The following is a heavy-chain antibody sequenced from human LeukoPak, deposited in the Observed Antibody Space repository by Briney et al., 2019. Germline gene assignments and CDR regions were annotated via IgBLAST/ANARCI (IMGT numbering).Heavy chain of an antibody. J-gene: IGHJ3*02. Sequence: GGSLRLSCAASGFTFSSYGMHWVRQVPGKGLVWVSRINSDESSTSYADSVKGRFTISRDNAKKTLYGQMNSLIAEDTAVEYFSSGSGHAFDIWGRGTMVTVSS. CDR1: GFTFSSYG. D-gene: IGHD3-10*01. CDR2: INSDESST. V-gene: IGHV3-74*01. CDR3: SSGSGHAFDI.